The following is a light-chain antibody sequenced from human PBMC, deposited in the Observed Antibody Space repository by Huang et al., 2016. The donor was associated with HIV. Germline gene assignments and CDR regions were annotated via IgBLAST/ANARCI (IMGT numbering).Light chain of an antibody. J-gene: IGKJ2*01. V-gene: IGKV3-15*01. CDR3: QQYPYT. CDR1: QSVSSN. Sequence: EIVMTQSPATLSVSPGERATLSCRASQSVSSNLAWYQQKPGQAPRRLIYGASTRATGIPARFSGSGSGTEFTLTISSLQSEDFAGYYCQQYPYTFGQGTKLEIK. CDR2: GAS.